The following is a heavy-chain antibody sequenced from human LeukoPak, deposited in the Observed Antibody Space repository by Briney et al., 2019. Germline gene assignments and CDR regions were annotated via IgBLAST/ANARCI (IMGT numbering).Heavy chain of an antibody. J-gene: IGHJ6*02. CDR2: IIPILGIA. D-gene: IGHD6-13*01. V-gene: IGHV1-69*04. CDR1: GGTFSSYA. CDR3: AKGRIAAAGTPLDV. Sequence: ASVKVSCKASGGTFSSYAISWVRQAPGQGLEWMGRIIPILGIANYAQKFQGRVTIAADKSTSTAYMELSSLRSEDTAVYYCAKGRIAAAGTPLDVWGQGTTVTVSS.